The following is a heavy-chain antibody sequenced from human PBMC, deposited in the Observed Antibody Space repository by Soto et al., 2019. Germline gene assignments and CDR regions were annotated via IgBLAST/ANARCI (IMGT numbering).Heavy chain of an antibody. CDR2: IYYSGST. Sequence: PSETLSLTCTVSGGSISSYYWSWIRQPPGKGLEWIGYIYYSGSTNYNPSLKSRVTISVDTSKNQFSLKLSSVTAADTAVYYCARHVYDILTGYYKALVSSAFDIWGQGTMVTVS. J-gene: IGHJ3*02. D-gene: IGHD3-9*01. V-gene: IGHV4-59*08. CDR3: ARHVYDILTGYYKALVSSAFDI. CDR1: GGSISSYY.